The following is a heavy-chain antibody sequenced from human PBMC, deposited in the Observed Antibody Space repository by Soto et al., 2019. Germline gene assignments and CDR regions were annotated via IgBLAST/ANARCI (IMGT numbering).Heavy chain of an antibody. CDR1: GGTFSSYA. V-gene: IGHV1-69*06. CDR3: ARDRSYYGPGPYNWFDP. J-gene: IGHJ5*02. CDR2: IIPIFGTA. Sequence: GASVKVSCKASGGTFSSYAISWVRQAPGQGLEWMGEIIPIFGTANYAQKFQGRVTITADKSTSTAYMELSSLRSEDTAVYYCARDRSYYGPGPYNWFDPWGQGTLVTVSS. D-gene: IGHD3-10*01.